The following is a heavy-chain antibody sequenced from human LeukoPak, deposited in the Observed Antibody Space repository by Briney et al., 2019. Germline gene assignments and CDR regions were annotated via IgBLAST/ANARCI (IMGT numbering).Heavy chain of an antibody. D-gene: IGHD3-10*01. CDR2: IIPILGIA. CDR1: GGTFSSYA. CDR3: ARSGPYYYGSGCYAYVDY. V-gene: IGHV1-69*04. J-gene: IGHJ4*02. Sequence: ASVKFSCKASGGTFSSYAISWVRQGPGQGLEWMGRIIPILGIANYAQKFQGRVTITADKSMSTAYMGLSSLRSEDTAVYYCARSGPYYYGSGCYAYVDYWGQGTLVTVSS.